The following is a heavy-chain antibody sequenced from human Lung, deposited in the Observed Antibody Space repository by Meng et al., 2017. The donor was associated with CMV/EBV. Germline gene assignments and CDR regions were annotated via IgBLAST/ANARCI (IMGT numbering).Heavy chain of an antibody. V-gene: IGHV5-51*01. Sequence: XVSXKGSGFCFTTYWIGWVRQMPGKGLEWMGIIFPGDADTRYSPPFQGQVSISADKSISTAYLQRSSLKASDTAIYYCSKSTPLLLWSPQNCLDPWGQGXLVTVSS. D-gene: IGHD3-10*01. CDR2: IFPGDADT. J-gene: IGHJ5*02. CDR1: GFCFTTYW. CDR3: SKSTPLLLWSPQNCLDP.